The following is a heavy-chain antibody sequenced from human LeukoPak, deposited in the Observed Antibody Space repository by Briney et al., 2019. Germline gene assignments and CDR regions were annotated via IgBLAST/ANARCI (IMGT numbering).Heavy chain of an antibody. J-gene: IGHJ4*02. Sequence: SETLSLICIVSGDSITSYYWTWIRQPPGKGLEWIGFVSYSGNTNYNPSLKSRVTISLDTSRNQFSLKLNSVTAADTAVYYCARGVCSGYTDDWGQGTLVTVFS. CDR3: ARGVCSGYTDD. CDR2: VSYSGNT. CDR1: GDSITSYY. D-gene: IGHD3-3*01. V-gene: IGHV4-59*01.